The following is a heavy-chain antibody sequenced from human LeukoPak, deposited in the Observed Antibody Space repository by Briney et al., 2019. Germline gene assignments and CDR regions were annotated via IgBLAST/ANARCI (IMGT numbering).Heavy chain of an antibody. Sequence: ASVKVSCKASGGTFSSYAIRWVRQAPGQGLEWMGGIIPIVGTANYAQKFQGRVTITADESTSTAYMELSSLRTEDTAVYYCARSPGYCSSTSCYNYYYNYYMDVWGKGTTVTVSS. V-gene: IGHV1-69*13. CDR2: IIPIVGTA. CDR3: ARSPGYCSSTSCYNYYYNYYMDV. D-gene: IGHD2-2*02. J-gene: IGHJ6*03. CDR1: GGTFSSYA.